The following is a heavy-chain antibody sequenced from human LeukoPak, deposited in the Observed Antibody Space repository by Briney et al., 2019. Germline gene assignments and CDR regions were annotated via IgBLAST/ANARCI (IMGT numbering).Heavy chain of an antibody. D-gene: IGHD6-25*01. V-gene: IGHV4-59*08. CDR1: GGSISSYY. Sequence: SETLSLTCTVSGGSISSYYWSWIRQPPGKGLEWIGYIHYSGSTNYNPSLKSRVTISVDTSKNQFSLKLSSVTAADTAVYYCARQGGGFWYFDLWGRGTLVTVSS. CDR3: ARQGGGFWYFDL. J-gene: IGHJ2*01. CDR2: IHYSGST.